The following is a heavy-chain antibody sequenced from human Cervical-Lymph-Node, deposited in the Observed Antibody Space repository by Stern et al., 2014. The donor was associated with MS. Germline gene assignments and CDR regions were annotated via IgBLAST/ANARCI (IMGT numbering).Heavy chain of an antibody. CDR2: IYPDESDT. CDR3: VVGVPGERWIDY. D-gene: IGHD1-26*01. Sequence: EVQLLESGAEVKKPGESLEISCKGSGYRLTSHWIAWVRQTPVKGLEWMGIIYPDESDTRYSPSFQGQVTISADKSITIAYLQWSSLEASDSAMYYCVVGVPGERWIDYWGQGTLVTVSS. CDR1: GYRLTSHW. V-gene: IGHV5-51*03. J-gene: IGHJ4*02.